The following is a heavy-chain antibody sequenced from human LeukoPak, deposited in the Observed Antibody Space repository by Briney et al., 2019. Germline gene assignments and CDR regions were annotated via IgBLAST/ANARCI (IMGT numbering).Heavy chain of an antibody. D-gene: IGHD3-10*01. CDR3: AREANYYGSDKAGLDI. V-gene: IGHV1-2*02. CDR2: INFESGGT. Sequence: GSVRVSCRAPGYTFTGYCMHWVRQAPGQGLEWMGWINFESGGTNSAQTFQGRFTMTRDTSITTVYMDLTSLRSDDTAVYYCAREANYYGSDKAGLDIWGQGTMVTVSS. J-gene: IGHJ3*02. CDR1: GYTFTGYC.